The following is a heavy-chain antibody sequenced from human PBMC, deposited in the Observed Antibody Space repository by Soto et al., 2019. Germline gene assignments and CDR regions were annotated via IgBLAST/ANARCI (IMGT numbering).Heavy chain of an antibody. J-gene: IGHJ5*02. CDR2: IYYSGST. V-gene: IGHV4-31*03. Sequence: SEPLSLTCTVSGGSISSGGYYWSWIRQHPGKGLEWIGYIYYSGSTYYNPSLKSRVTISVDTSKNQFSLKLSSVTAADTAVYYCARVQGFGELFVFDPWGQGTLVTVS. CDR3: ARVQGFGELFVFDP. CDR1: GGSISSGGYY. D-gene: IGHD3-10*01.